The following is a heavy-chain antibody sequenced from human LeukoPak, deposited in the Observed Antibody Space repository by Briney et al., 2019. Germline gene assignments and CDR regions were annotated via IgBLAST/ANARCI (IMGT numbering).Heavy chain of an antibody. D-gene: IGHD5-18*01. Sequence: PSETLSLTCTVSGGSVSSYYWSWIRQTPGKGLEWIGYIYYSGSTNYNPSLKSRVTISVDTSKNQFSLKLSSVTAADTAVYYCAREPGTGYSYGSFDYWGQGTLVTVSS. CDR1: GGSVSSYY. CDR2: IYYSGST. CDR3: AREPGTGYSYGSFDY. V-gene: IGHV4-59*02. J-gene: IGHJ4*02.